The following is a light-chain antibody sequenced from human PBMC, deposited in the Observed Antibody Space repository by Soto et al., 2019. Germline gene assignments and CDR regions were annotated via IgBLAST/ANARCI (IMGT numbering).Light chain of an antibody. V-gene: IGKV1-39*01. CDR1: QSIAGY. Sequence: DIHMTQSPSSLSASVGDRVTITCRASQSIAGYLNWNQQTPGKAPKLLIYAASSLQSGVPSRFSGSASGTAFTITSSSLHPEDFAPYYCQQSYSTPYTFGQGTKLEIK. CDR2: AAS. J-gene: IGKJ2*01. CDR3: QQSYSTPYT.